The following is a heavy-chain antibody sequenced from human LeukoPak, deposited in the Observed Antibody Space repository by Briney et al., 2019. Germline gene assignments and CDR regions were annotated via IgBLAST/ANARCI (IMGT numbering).Heavy chain of an antibody. D-gene: IGHD1-26*01. CDR3: AKVTVLLGYYYYYMDV. J-gene: IGHJ6*03. CDR2: ISYDGSNK. CDR1: GFTFSASA. V-gene: IGHV3-30*04. Sequence: PGGSLRLSCAASGFTFSASAMHWVRQAPGKGLEWLAVISYDGSNKYYADSVKGRFTISRDNSKNTLYLQMNSLRAEDTAVYYCAKVTVLLGYYYYYMDVWGKGTTVTVSS.